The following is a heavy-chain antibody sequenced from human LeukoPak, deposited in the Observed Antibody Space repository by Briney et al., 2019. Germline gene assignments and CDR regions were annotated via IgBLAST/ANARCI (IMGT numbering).Heavy chain of an antibody. CDR1: GSIFTSYW. CDR2: IDPSDSYN. V-gene: IGHV5-10-1*01. Sequence: GESLLISCQGSGSIFTSYWISWVRQLPGKGLEWMGRIDPSDSYNNYSPSFQGHVTISADKSISTAYLQWSSLKASDTAMYYCARQYYYDSSGYRYWGQGTLVTVSS. J-gene: IGHJ4*02. CDR3: ARQYYYDSSGYRY. D-gene: IGHD3-22*01.